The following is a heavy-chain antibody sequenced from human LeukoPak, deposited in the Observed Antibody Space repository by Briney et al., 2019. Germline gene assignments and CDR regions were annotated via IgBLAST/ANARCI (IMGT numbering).Heavy chain of an antibody. CDR1: GFTFSSYA. Sequence: GGSLRLSCAASGFTFSSYAMSWVRQAPGKGLELVSAISGSGGSTYYADSVKGRFTISRDNSKNTLYLQMNSLRAEDTAVYYCAKWGAAYDFWSGYLPNWFDPWGQGTLVTVSS. CDR2: ISGSGGST. V-gene: IGHV3-23*01. CDR3: AKWGAAYDFWSGYLPNWFDP. D-gene: IGHD3-3*01. J-gene: IGHJ5*02.